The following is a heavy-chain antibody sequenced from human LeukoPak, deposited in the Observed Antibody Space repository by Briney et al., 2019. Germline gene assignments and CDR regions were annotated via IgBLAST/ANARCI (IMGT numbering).Heavy chain of an antibody. Sequence: PGGSLRLSCAAYGFTFSSYAMSWDRQAPGKGLEWVSAISGSGGSTYYADSVKGRFTISRDNSKNTLYLQMNSLRAEDTAVYYCANRHDTALYYWGQGTLVTVSS. V-gene: IGHV3-23*01. CDR1: GFTFSSYA. CDR2: ISGSGGST. J-gene: IGHJ4*02. CDR3: ANRHDTALYY. D-gene: IGHD5-18*01.